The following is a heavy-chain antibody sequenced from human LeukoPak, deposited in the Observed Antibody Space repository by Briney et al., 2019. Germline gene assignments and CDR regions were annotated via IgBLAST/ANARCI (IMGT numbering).Heavy chain of an antibody. V-gene: IGHV3-30-3*01. CDR1: GFTFSTYA. J-gene: IGHJ6*02. D-gene: IGHD3-22*01. CDR2: ISYDGSNI. CDR3: ARVQGPFYYDNSDLSNGTDV. Sequence: GGSPRLSCAASGFTFSTYAMHWVRQAPGKGLEWVADISYDGSNIHYADSVKGRFTISRDNSKNTLYLQMNSLGAEDTAVYYCARVQGPFYYDNSDLSNGTDVWGQGTTVTVSS.